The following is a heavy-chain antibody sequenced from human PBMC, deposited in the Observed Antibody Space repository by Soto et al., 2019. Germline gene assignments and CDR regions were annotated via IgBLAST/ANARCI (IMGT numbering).Heavy chain of an antibody. Sequence: EVQLLESGGDMVQPGGSLRLSCAASGFTFSNYAMSWVRQAPGKGPEWVSGTCAGGTNTFYADSVKGRFTISRDNSKNTLYLQMNSLRGEDAAVYYCAKGGYYSDNSGFYICLTNWGQGTLVTVSS. CDR3: AKGGYYSDNSGFYICLTN. CDR2: TCAGGTNT. J-gene: IGHJ4*02. V-gene: IGHV3-23*01. CDR1: GFTFSNYA. D-gene: IGHD3-22*01.